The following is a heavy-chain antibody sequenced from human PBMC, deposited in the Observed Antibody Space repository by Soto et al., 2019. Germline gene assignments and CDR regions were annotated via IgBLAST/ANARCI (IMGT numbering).Heavy chain of an antibody. D-gene: IGHD3-3*01. V-gene: IGHV4-59*01. Sequence: PSETLSLTCTVSGGSISSYYWSWIRQPPGKGLEWIGYIYYSGSTNYNPSLKSRVTISVDTSKNQFSLKLSSVTAADTAVYYCARATYYDSWSGYYSLEQQLIYFDYWGQGTLVTVSS. CDR1: GGSISSYY. J-gene: IGHJ4*02. CDR3: ARATYYDSWSGYYSLEQQLIYFDY. CDR2: IYYSGST.